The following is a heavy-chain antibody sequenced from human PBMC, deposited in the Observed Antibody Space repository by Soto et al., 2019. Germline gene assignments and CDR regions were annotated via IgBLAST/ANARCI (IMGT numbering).Heavy chain of an antibody. V-gene: IGHV4-34*01. J-gene: IGHJ4*02. CDR1: GGSFSGYY. D-gene: IGHD4-17*01. CDR2: INHSGST. Sequence: SETLSLTCAVYGGSFSGYYWSWIRQPPGKGLEWIGEINHSGSTNYNPSLKSRVTISVDTSENQFSLKLSSVTAADTAVYYCASEGDYGDYGRIFDYWGQGTLVTVSS. CDR3: ASEGDYGDYGRIFDY.